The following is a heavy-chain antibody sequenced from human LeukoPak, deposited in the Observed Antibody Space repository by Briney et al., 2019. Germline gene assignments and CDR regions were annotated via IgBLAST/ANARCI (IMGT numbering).Heavy chain of an antibody. D-gene: IGHD1-1*01. CDR1: GGSFSGYY. CDR2: INHSGST. Sequence: PSETLSLTCAVYGGSFSGYYWSWIRQPPGKGLEWIGEINHSGSTNYNPSLKSRVTISVDTSKNQFSLKLSSVTAADTAVYYCARETTSRSKYFQHWGQGTLVTVSS. J-gene: IGHJ1*01. V-gene: IGHV4-34*01. CDR3: ARETTSRSKYFQH.